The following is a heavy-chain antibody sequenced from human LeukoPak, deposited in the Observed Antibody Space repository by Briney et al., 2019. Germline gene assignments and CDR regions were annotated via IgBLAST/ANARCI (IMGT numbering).Heavy chain of an antibody. CDR2: IKSKTDGGTT. D-gene: IGHD3-10*01. CDR3: TTAPYYGSGKVDYYYMDV. J-gene: IGHJ6*03. V-gene: IGHV3-15*01. Sequence: PGGSLRLSCAASGFTFSSYSMSWVRQAPGKGLEWVGRIKSKTDGGTTDYAAPVKGRFTISRDDSKNTLYLQMNSLKTEDTAVYYCTTAPYYGSGKVDYYYMDVWGKGTTVTISS. CDR1: GFTFSSYS.